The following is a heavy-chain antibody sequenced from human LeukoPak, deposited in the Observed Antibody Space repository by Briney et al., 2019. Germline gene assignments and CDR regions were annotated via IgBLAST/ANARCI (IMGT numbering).Heavy chain of an antibody. Sequence: SETLSLTCTVSGGSISSSSYYWGWIRQPPGEGLEWIGTIYYSGSTYYNPSLKSRVTISVDTSKNQFSLKLSSVTAADTAVYYCARHSRIMITFGGVIVPFFDYWGQGTLVTVSS. CDR3: ARHSRIMITFGGVIVPFFDY. D-gene: IGHD3-16*02. CDR2: IYYSGST. V-gene: IGHV4-39*01. CDR1: GGSISSSSYY. J-gene: IGHJ4*02.